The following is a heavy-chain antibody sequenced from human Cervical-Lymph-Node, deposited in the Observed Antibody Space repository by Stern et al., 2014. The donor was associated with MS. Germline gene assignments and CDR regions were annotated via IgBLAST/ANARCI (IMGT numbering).Heavy chain of an antibody. V-gene: IGHV3-30-3*01. D-gene: IGHD2-15*01. CDR2: ISYDGSSK. J-gene: IGHJ6*02. Sequence: VHLVESGGDVVQPGRSLRLSCAASRFSFSDYAMHWVRQAPGKGLEWVAVISYDGSSKSYADSVKGRFTISRDNSKNTVYVQMNSLRAEDTAVYYCAREDCSGGSCRGMDVWGQGTTVTVSS. CDR1: RFSFSDYA. CDR3: AREDCSGGSCRGMDV.